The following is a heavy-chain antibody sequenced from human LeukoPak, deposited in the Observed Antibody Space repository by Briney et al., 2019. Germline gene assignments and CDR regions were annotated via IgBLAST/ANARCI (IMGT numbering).Heavy chain of an antibody. J-gene: IGHJ4*02. CDR1: GFTFSSYA. CDR3: ARGRDYVWGSYLY. V-gene: IGHV3-23*01. D-gene: IGHD3-16*02. Sequence: GGSLRLSCAASGFTFSSYAMSWVRPAPGKGVERVSAISGSGGSTYYADSEKGRFTISRDNAQNSLYLQMNSLRAEDTAVYYCARGRDYVWGSYLYWGQGTLVTVSS. CDR2: ISGSGGST.